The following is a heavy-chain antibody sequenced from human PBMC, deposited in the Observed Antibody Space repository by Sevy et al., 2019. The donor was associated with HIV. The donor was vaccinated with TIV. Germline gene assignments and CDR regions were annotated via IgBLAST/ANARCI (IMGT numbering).Heavy chain of an antibody. CDR2: MTPNSGNT. Sequence: ASVKVSCKASGYTFSTSDISWVRQATGQGLEWMGWMTPNSGNTAYAQKFQGRVIMTRNISTSTAYMELSSLRSNDTAVYYCARGAVGWGVSGFDHWGQGTLVTVSS. D-gene: IGHD1-26*01. V-gene: IGHV1-8*01. CDR1: GYTFSTSD. CDR3: ARGAVGWGVSGFDH. J-gene: IGHJ4*02.